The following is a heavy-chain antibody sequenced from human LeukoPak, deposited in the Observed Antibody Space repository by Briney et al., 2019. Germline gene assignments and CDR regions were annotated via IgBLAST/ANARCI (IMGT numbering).Heavy chain of an antibody. CDR2: ISDNGGST. CDR3: ARTIFGVTHGFDI. Sequence: PGGSLRLSCAASGFTVSSNYMSWVRQAPGKGLEWVSVISDNGGSTYYADSVKGRFTISRDNSKNTLYLQMNSLTAEDTAVYYCARTIFGVTHGFDIWGQGTMVTVSS. CDR1: GFTVSSNY. J-gene: IGHJ3*02. D-gene: IGHD3-3*01. V-gene: IGHV3-53*01.